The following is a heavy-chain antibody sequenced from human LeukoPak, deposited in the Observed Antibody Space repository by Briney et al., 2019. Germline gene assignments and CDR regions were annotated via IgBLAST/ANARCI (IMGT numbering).Heavy chain of an antibody. V-gene: IGHV4-39*01. Sequence: SETLSLTCTVSGGSISSSIYYWGWIRQPPGKGLEWIGSIYYSGSTYYNPSLKSRVTISVDTSKNQFSLKLSSVTAADTAVYYCARLRTEGLPNWAFDYGSQGTLVTVSS. CDR3: ARLRTEGLPNWAFDY. D-gene: IGHD7-27*01. CDR1: GGSISSSIYY. J-gene: IGHJ4*02. CDR2: IYYSGST.